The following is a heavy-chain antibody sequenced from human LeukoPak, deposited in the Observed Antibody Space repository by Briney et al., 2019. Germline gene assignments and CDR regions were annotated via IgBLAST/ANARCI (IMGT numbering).Heavy chain of an antibody. CDR1: GFIFTNYF. CDR3: TKGSYYDNSGRAYFDY. Sequence: GGSLRLSCAASGFIFTNYFMSWVRQAPGKGLEWVASIKHDGSEKYYVDSVRGRFTISRDNTMNSLYLQMSSLRAEDTAVYYCTKGSYYDNSGRAYFDYWGQGTLVTVSS. D-gene: IGHD3-22*01. V-gene: IGHV3-7*01. CDR2: IKHDGSEK. J-gene: IGHJ4*02.